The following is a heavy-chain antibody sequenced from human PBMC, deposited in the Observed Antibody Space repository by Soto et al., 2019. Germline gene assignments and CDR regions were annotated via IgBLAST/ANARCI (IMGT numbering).Heavy chain of an antibody. CDR1: GYTFTSYA. CDR3: ARGQSPYYYYYYYMDV. Sequence: RASVKVSCKASGYTFTSYAMHWVRQAPGQRLEWMGWINAGNGNTKYSQKFQGRVTITRDTSASTAYMELSSLRSEDTAVYYCARGQSPYYYYYYYMDVWGKGTTVTVSS. V-gene: IGHV1-3*01. J-gene: IGHJ6*03. CDR2: INAGNGNT.